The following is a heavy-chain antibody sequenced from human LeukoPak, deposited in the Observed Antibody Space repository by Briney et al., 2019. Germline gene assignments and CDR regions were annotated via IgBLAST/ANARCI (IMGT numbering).Heavy chain of an antibody. J-gene: IGHJ4*02. CDR1: GGSVRPFF. CDR2: VSASWTP. CDR3: ARGLRVAVAGYYFDS. D-gene: IGHD6-19*01. Sequence: SETLSLTCTFSGGSVRPFFWTWIRQSTGKGLECIGRVSASWTPYYNPSLKSRVSMSLDESNNQFSLRLNSVTAADTAVYYCARGLRVAVAGYYFDSWGPGILVTVPS. V-gene: IGHV4-4*07.